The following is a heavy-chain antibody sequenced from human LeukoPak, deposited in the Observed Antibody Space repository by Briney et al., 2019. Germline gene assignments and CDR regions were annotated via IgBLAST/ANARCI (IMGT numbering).Heavy chain of an antibody. CDR3: TVWFGELTH. Sequence: GASVKVSCKASGYTFTDYNIHWVRQAPGQGLDWMGWISPNSGGTNYAQKFQGRVTMTRDTSITTAYMELSRLRSDDRAMYYCTVWFGELTHWGQGTLVTVSS. D-gene: IGHD3-10*01. CDR2: ISPNSGGT. J-gene: IGHJ4*02. V-gene: IGHV1-2*02. CDR1: GYTFTDYN.